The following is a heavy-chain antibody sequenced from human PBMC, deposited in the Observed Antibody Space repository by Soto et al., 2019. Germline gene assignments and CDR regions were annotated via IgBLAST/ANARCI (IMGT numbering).Heavy chain of an antibody. CDR3: AGGGSIVVATRRLMDV. D-gene: IGHD3-22*01. J-gene: IGHJ6*03. V-gene: IGHV4-39*01. CDR2: IYYSGST. CDR1: ADSLSISGHY. Sequence: SETLSLTCTFSADSLSISGHYWAWIRQPPGKGLEWIANIYYSGSTYYNPSLKSRVTISLDTPKNQFSLHLSSVTATDTAFYYCAGGGSIVVATRRLMDVWGKGTTVTVSS.